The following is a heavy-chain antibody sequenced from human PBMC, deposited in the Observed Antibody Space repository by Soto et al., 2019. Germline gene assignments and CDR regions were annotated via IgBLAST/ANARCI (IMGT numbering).Heavy chain of an antibody. CDR1: GFSLNTGGLG. CDR2: IYWDDDK. V-gene: IGHV2-5*02. Sequence: QITLKESGPTLVKPTQTLTLTCTFSGFSLNTGGLGVGWIRQPPGKALEWLALIYWDDDKRYSPSLKSRLTITKDTSKNQVVLTMTNMDPVDTATYYCAHSRCGGDCLQSYSSHYYYGMDVWGQGTTFTVSS. D-gene: IGHD2-21*02. CDR3: AHSRCGGDCLQSYSSHYYYGMDV. J-gene: IGHJ6*02.